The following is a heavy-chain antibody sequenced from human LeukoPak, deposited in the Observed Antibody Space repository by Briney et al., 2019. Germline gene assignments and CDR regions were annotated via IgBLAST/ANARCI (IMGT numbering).Heavy chain of an antibody. V-gene: IGHV4-34*01. Sequence: SETLSLTCAVYGGSFSGYYWSWIRQPPGKGLEWIGEINHSGSTNYNPSPKSRVTISVDTSKNQFSLKLSPVTAADTAVYYCASGGGWNDKFNYWGQGTLVTVSS. CDR3: ASGGGWNDKFNY. CDR1: GGSFSGYY. J-gene: IGHJ4*02. D-gene: IGHD1-1*01. CDR2: INHSGST.